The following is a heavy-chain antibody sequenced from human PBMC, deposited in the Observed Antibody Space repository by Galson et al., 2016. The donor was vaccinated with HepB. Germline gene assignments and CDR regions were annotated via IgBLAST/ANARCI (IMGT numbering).Heavy chain of an antibody. V-gene: IGHV3-66*01. CDR1: GFAVNTIY. D-gene: IGHD3-16*01. CDR2: TWPGGRT. CDR3: AKDRQGESRFDVSASPDF. Sequence: SLRLSCAASGFAVNTIYMSWVRQAPQKGLEWVSVTWPGGRTDYADSVEGRFTVSRDTSKNTLFLQMNAMRGEDTAVYCCAKDRQGESRFDVSASPDFWGRGTLVTVSS. J-gene: IGHJ4*02.